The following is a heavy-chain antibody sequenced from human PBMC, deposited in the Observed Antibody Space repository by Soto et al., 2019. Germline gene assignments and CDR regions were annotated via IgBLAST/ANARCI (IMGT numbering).Heavy chain of an antibody. D-gene: IGHD5-12*01. CDR1: GFTFTSYW. CDR3: ARDQIKDYSGYDRRAFDY. Sequence: EVQLVESGGGLVQPGGSLRLSCEASGFTFTSYWMHWVRQVPGKGLVWVSRINSDGSSTYYADSVKGRFTISRDNAKNTLYLQMNSLRAEDTAVYYCARDQIKDYSGYDRRAFDYLGQGALVTVSS. CDR2: INSDGSST. J-gene: IGHJ4*02. V-gene: IGHV3-74*01.